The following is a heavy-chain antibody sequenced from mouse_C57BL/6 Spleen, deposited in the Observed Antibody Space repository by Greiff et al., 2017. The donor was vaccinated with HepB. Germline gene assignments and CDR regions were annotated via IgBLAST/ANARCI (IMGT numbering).Heavy chain of an antibody. Sequence: EVKLVDSGGGLVQPGGSMKLSCAASGFTFSDAWMDWVRQSPEKGLEWVAEIRNKANNHATYYAESVKGRFTISRDDSKSSVYLQMNSLRAEDTGIYYCTRLGRGNYYAMDYWGQGTSVTVSS. CDR1: GFTFSDAW. D-gene: IGHD4-1*01. J-gene: IGHJ4*01. CDR3: TRLGRGNYYAMDY. CDR2: IRNKANNHAT. V-gene: IGHV6-6*01.